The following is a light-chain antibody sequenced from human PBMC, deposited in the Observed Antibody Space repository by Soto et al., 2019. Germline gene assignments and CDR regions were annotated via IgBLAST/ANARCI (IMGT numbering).Light chain of an antibody. CDR3: LQDYNYPYT. Sequence: AIQMTQSPSSLSASVGDRVTITCRASQAIRNDLGWFQQKPGKAPKLLIYAASTLQSGVPSRFSGSGSGTDFTLTISSLQHEDFASYYCLQDYNYPYTFGQGTKLEIK. CDR1: QAIRND. CDR2: AAS. J-gene: IGKJ2*01. V-gene: IGKV1-6*01.